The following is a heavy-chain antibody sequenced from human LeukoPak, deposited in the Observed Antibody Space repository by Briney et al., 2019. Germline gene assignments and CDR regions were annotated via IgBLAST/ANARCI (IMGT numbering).Heavy chain of an antibody. CDR2: IRSKANSYAT. CDR1: GFTFSGSA. V-gene: IGHV3-73*01. Sequence: PGGSLRLSCAASGFTFSGSAMHWVRQASGKGLEWVGRIRSKANSYATAYAASVKGRFTISRDDSKNTAYLQMNSLKTEDTAVYYCTRHVSFTRIAYYGDSAGWFDPWGQGTLVTVSS. J-gene: IGHJ5*02. D-gene: IGHD4-17*01. CDR3: TRHVSFTRIAYYGDSAGWFDP.